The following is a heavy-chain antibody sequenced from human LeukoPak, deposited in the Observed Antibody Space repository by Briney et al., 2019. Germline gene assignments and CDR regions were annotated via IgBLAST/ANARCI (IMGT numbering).Heavy chain of an antibody. CDR1: GCTFSNYA. D-gene: IGHD3-16*01. CDR3: VKEWNQSPGLFGTSDYFDY. CDR2: ISASSGTT. J-gene: IGHJ4*02. V-gene: IGHV3-23*01. Sequence: LAGGSLRLSCAASGCTFSNYAMSWVRQASGKGLEWVSVISASSGTTYYADSVRGRFTISRDNSKNMVYVQMNSLRAEDTAIYYCVKEWNQSPGLFGTSDYFDYWGQGTLVTVSS.